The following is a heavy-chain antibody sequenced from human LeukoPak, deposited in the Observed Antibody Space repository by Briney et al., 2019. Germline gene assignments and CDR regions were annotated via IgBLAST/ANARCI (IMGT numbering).Heavy chain of an antibody. Sequence: GGSLRLSCAASGFIFSPYSMNWVRQAPGKGLEWVSVIYSGGSTYYADSVKGRFTISRDNSKNTLYLQMNSLRAEDTAVYYCARDPGYYYDSSGSPAEDYWGQGTLVTVSS. V-gene: IGHV3-53*01. CDR2: IYSGGST. D-gene: IGHD3-22*01. J-gene: IGHJ4*02. CDR1: GFIFSPYS. CDR3: ARDPGYYYDSSGSPAEDY.